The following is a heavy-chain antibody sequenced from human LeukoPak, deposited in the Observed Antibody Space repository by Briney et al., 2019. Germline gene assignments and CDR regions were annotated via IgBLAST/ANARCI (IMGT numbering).Heavy chain of an antibody. CDR2: IKDDGSEQ. V-gene: IGHV3-7*01. J-gene: IGHJ6*03. Sequence: PGGSLRLSCAASGFTFSRYWMTWVRQVPGKGLEWVASIKDDGSEQPYVDSVKGRFTISRDNAKSSLYLQMNSLRTEDTAVYYCARDGPLVTREYYYYYYMDVWGNGTTVTVSS. D-gene: IGHD2/OR15-2a*01. CDR1: GFTFSRYW. CDR3: ARDGPLVTREYYYYYYMDV.